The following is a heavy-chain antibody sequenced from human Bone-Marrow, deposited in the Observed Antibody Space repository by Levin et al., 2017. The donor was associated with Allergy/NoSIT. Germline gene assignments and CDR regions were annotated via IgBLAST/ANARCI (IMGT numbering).Heavy chain of an antibody. Sequence: ETLSLTCAASGFTFRNYWMHWVRQAPGKGLVWVSRINIDGTTTTYADSVKGRFTISRDNAKNTVYLQMNSLRAEDTAVYYCARDRSSGWERFNDFWGQGTLVTVSS. D-gene: IGHD6-19*01. CDR1: GFTFRNYW. V-gene: IGHV3-74*01. J-gene: IGHJ4*02. CDR2: INIDGTTT. CDR3: ARDRSSGWERFNDF.